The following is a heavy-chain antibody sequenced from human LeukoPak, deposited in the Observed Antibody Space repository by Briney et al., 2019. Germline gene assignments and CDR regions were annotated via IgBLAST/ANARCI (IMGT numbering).Heavy chain of an antibody. CDR3: VTDLNWNYGDLPY. CDR2: ISDTGMTI. J-gene: IGHJ4*02. V-gene: IGHV3-11*04. CDR1: GFSINAYY. Sequence: GGSLRLSCEATGFSINAYYLNWIRQAPGKGLEWVSYISDTGMTIKYADSVKGRFTISKDTVKNSFYLQMDSLRDEDTAVYYCVTDLNWNYGDLPYWGQGALVAVST. D-gene: IGHD1-7*01.